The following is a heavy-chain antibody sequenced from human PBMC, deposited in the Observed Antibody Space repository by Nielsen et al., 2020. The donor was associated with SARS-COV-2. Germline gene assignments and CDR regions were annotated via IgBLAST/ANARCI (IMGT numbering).Heavy chain of an antibody. V-gene: IGHV4-34*01. CDR3: ARRRSRGYYDSSGYYRDAFDI. J-gene: IGHJ3*02. Sequence: SETLSLTCAVYGGSFSGYYWSWIRQPPGKGLEWIGEINHSGSTNYNPSLKSRVTISVDTSKNQFSLKLSSVTAADTAVYYCARRRSRGYYDSSGYYRDAFDIWGQGTMVTVSS. CDR2: INHSGST. D-gene: IGHD3-22*01. CDR1: GGSFSGYY.